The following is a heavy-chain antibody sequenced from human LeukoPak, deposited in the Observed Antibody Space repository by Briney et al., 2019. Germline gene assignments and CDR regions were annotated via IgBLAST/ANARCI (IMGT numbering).Heavy chain of an antibody. CDR1: GFTFSNFG. Sequence: GRSLRLSCAASGFTFSNFGLHWVRQAPGKGLEWVAAISHDETTKNYADSVKGRFTISRDNSKNTLYLQMNSLRVDDTAVYYCAKDRGMRQFWNWFGSCGQGTLVTVSS. D-gene: IGHD1-1*01. CDR3: AKDRGMRQFWNWFGS. J-gene: IGHJ5*01. CDR2: ISHDETTK. V-gene: IGHV3-33*06.